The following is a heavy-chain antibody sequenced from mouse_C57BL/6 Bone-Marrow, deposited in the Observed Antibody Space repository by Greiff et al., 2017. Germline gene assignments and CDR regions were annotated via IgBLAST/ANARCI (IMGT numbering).Heavy chain of an antibody. CDR1: GFNIKDDY. J-gene: IGHJ3*01. Sequence: EVQLQQSGAELVRPGASVKLSCTASGFNIKDDYMHWVKQRPEQGLVWIGWFDPENGATEYASKFQGKATIAADTSSNTAYLQLISLTSEDTAVYYCTTVSSYYYGYDWFAYWGQGTLVTVSA. CDR3: TTVSSYYYGYDWFAY. CDR2: FDPENGAT. V-gene: IGHV14-4*01. D-gene: IGHD2-2*01.